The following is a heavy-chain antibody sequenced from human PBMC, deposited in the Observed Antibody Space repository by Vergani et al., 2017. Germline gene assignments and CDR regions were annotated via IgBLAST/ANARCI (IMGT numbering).Heavy chain of an antibody. CDR2: ISYDGSNK. D-gene: IGHD2-15*01. CDR1: GFTFSSYG. V-gene: IGHV3-30*18. Sequence: QVQLVESGGGVVQPGRSLRLSCAASGFTFSSYGMHWVRQAPGKGLEWVAVISYDGSNKYYADSVKGRFTISRYNSKNTLYLQMNSLRAEDTAVYYCAKEVTYCSGGSCYSGLPRKKYGMDVWGQGTTVTVSS. J-gene: IGHJ6*02. CDR3: AKEVTYCSGGSCYSGLPRKKYGMDV.